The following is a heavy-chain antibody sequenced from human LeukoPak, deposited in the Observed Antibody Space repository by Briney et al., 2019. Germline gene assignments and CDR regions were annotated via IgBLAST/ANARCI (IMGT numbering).Heavy chain of an antibody. CDR3: AKVDYGDYYFDY. CDR1: GFTFSSYA. V-gene: IGHV3-23*01. D-gene: IGHD4-17*01. CDR2: ISDSGGST. J-gene: IGHJ4*02. Sequence: PGGSLRLSCAASGFTFSSYAMSWVRQAPGKGLEWVSFISDSGGSTYYADSVKGRFTISRDNSKNTLYPQMNSLRAEDTAVYYCAKVDYGDYYFDYWGQGTLVTVSS.